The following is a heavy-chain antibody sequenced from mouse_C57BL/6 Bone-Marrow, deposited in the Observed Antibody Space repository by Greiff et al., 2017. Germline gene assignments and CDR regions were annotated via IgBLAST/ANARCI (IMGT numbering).Heavy chain of an antibody. CDR3: ARLSSTRDYLDY. V-gene: IGHV1-64*01. CDR1: GYTFPSYW. Sequence: QVQLQQPGAELVKPGASVKLSCKASGYTFPSYWMHWVKQRPGQGLEWIGMLHPHRGSTNSNEKFKSKVTLSVDKSTSTAYMQVGSLTSGDSAVYYCARLSSTRDYLDYCGQGTTLTVSP. J-gene: IGHJ2*01. CDR2: LHPHRGST. D-gene: IGHD1-1*01.